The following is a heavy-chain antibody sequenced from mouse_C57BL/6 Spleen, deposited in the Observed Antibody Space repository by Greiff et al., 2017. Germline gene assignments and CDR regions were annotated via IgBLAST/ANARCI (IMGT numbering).Heavy chain of an antibody. D-gene: IGHD2-2*01. V-gene: IGHV1-78*01. J-gene: IGHJ3*01. CDR2: ICPRDGST. CDR3: ARAYGYDEDWFAY. CDR1: GYTFTDHT. Sequence: VQLVESDAELVKPGASVKISCKASGYTFTDHTIHWMKQRPEQGLEWIGYICPRDGSTKYNEKFKGKATLTEDKSSSTAYMQLNSLTSEASEVYFVARAYGYDEDWFAYWGQGTLVTVSA.